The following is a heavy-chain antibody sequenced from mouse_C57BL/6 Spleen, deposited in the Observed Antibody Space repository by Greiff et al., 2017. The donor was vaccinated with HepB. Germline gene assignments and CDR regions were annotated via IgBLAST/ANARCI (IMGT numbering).Heavy chain of an antibody. V-gene: IGHV5-6*02. CDR3: ARPRGAAQAAFAY. CDR2: ISSGGSYP. D-gene: IGHD3-2*02. CDR1: GFTFSSYG. Sequence: EVKLVESGGDLVKPGGSLKLSCAASGFTFSSYGMSWVRQTPDKRLEWVATISSGGSYPYYPDSVKGRFTISRDNAKNTLYLQMSRLKSEDTAMYYCARPRGAAQAAFAYWGQGTLVTVSA. J-gene: IGHJ3*01.